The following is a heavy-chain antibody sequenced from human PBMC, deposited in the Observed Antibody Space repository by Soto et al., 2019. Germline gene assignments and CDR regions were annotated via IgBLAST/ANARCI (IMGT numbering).Heavy chain of an antibody. J-gene: IGHJ4*02. CDR2: INQDGGVT. D-gene: IGHD6-19*01. CDR3: ARYYRGSGRYFFDY. V-gene: IGHV3-7*03. Sequence: HGCSMELSCVSCGFSFMISFMGWARQAPGKGLEWVANINQDGGVTYYVDSVEGRFTIFRDNAKDSLYLQMHSLRAEDTAVYYCARYYRGSGRYFFDYWGQGTLVTVSS. CDR1: GFSFMISF.